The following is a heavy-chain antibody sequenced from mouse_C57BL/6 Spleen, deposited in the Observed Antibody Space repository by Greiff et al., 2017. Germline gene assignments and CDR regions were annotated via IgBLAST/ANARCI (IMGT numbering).Heavy chain of an antibody. CDR2: INPNNGGT. V-gene: IGHV1-26*01. D-gene: IGHD1-1*01. CDR3: AREEYYYGSSYYFDY. CDR1: GYTFTDYY. Sequence: DVKLQESGPELVKPGASVKISCKASGYTFTDYYMNWVKQSHGKSLEWIGDINPNNGGTSYNQKFKGKATLTVDKSSSTAYMELRSLTSEDSAVYYCAREEYYYGSSYYFDYWGQGTTLTVSS. J-gene: IGHJ2*01.